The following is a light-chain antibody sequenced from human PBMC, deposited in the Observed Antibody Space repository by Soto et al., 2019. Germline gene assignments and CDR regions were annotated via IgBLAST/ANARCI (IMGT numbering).Light chain of an antibody. CDR1: SSDVGSHDY. CDR3: CTYAGGYIHV. J-gene: IGLJ1*01. CDR2: DVS. V-gene: IGLV2-11*01. Sequence: QSVLTQPRSVPGSPEPSDTISCTGTSSDVGSHDYVSSYQQHPGKAPKVIIYDVSKRPSGVPDRCSGSKSGNTASLTISGLQAEDEADYYRCTYAGGYIHVFGTGSKVTVL.